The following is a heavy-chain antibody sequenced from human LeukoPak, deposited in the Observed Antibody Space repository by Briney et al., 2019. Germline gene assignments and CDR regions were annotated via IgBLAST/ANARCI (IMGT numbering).Heavy chain of an antibody. CDR1: GYTFTSYY. CDR2: INPSGGST. J-gene: IGHJ4*02. CDR3: ARNPVTTKYFDY. Sequence: ASVKVSCKASGYTFTSYYMHWVRQAPGQGLEWMGIINPSGGSTRYAQKFQGRVTMTRDTSTSAVYMELSSLRSEDTAVYYCARNPVTTKYFDYWGQGTLVTVSS. V-gene: IGHV1-46*01. D-gene: IGHD4-17*01.